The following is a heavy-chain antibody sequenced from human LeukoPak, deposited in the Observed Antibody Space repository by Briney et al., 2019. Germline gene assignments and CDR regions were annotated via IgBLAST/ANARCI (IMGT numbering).Heavy chain of an antibody. CDR1: GGTFSSYA. D-gene: IGHD3-3*01. CDR2: IIPIFGTA. Sequence: SVTVSCKASGGTFSSYAISWVRQAPGQGLEWMGGIIPIFGTANYAQKFQGRVTITADKSTSTAYMELSSLRSEDTAVYYCARVWTIFGVVIENWFDPWGQGTLVTVSS. J-gene: IGHJ5*02. CDR3: ARVWTIFGVVIENWFDP. V-gene: IGHV1-69*06.